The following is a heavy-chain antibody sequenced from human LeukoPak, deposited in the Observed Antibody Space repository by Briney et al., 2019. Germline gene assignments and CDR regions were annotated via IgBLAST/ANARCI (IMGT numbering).Heavy chain of an antibody. CDR1: GFTFSSYA. Sequence: GSLRLSCAASGFTFSSYAMSWVRQAPGKGLEWIGYIYSSGSSNYNPSLKSRVTISVDTSKNQFSLKLSSVTAADTAVYYCARWRGDYYLDYWGQGTLVTVSS. CDR3: ARWRGDYYLDY. D-gene: IGHD3-3*01. J-gene: IGHJ4*02. CDR2: IYSSGSS. V-gene: IGHV4-59*01.